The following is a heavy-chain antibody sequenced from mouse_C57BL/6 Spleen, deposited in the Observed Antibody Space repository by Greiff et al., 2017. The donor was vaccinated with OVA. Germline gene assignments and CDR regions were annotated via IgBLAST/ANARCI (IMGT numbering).Heavy chain of an antibody. CDR2: IDPETGGT. CDR1: GYTFTDYE. V-gene: IGHV1-15*01. Sequence: QVQLQQSGAELVRPGASVTLSCKASGYTFTDYEMHWVKQTPVHGLEWIGAIDPETGGTAYNQKFKGKAILTADKSSSTAYMELRSLTSEDSAVYYCTRPTVVPHYFDYWGQGTTLTVSS. J-gene: IGHJ2*01. D-gene: IGHD1-1*01. CDR3: TRPTVVPHYFDY.